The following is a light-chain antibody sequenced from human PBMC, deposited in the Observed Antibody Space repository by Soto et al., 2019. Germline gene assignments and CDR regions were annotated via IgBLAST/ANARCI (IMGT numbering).Light chain of an antibody. CDR2: DVS. Sequence: QSALTQPASVSGSPGQSITISCTGTSSDVSGYNYVSWYQQHPGKAPKLMIYDVSNRPSGVSNRFSSYKSGNTASLTISGLQAEDEDDYYCSSYTSSSTPYVFGTGTKLTVL. CDR1: SSDVSGYNY. V-gene: IGLV2-14*03. CDR3: SSYTSSSTPYV. J-gene: IGLJ1*01.